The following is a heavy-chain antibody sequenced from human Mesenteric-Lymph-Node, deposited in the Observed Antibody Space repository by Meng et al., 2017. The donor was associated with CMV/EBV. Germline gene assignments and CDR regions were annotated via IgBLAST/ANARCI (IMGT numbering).Heavy chain of an antibody. CDR2: ISGSGGST. J-gene: IGHJ6*02. Sequence: GGSLRLSCAASGFTFSSYAMSWVRQAPGKGLEWVSAISGSGGSTYYADSVKGRFTISRDNSKNTLYLQMNSLRAEDTAVYYCAKGVVPAARGYYYYGMDVWGQGTTVTVSS. CDR1: GFTFSSYA. D-gene: IGHD2-2*01. V-gene: IGHV3-23*01. CDR3: AKGVVPAARGYYYYGMDV.